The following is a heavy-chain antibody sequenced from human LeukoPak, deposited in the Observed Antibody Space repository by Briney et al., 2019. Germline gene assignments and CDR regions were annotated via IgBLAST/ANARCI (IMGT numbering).Heavy chain of an antibody. V-gene: IGHV3-48*03. CDR3: ATEYYGAYNY. CDR1: GFTFSSYE. CDR2: ISSSGSTI. Sequence: GGSLRLSCAASGFTFSSYEMKWVRQAPGKGLEWVSYISSSGSTIYYADSVKGRFTISRDNAKNSLYLQMNSLRAEDTAVYYCATEYYGAYNYWGQGTLVTVSS. D-gene: IGHD4-17*01. J-gene: IGHJ4*02.